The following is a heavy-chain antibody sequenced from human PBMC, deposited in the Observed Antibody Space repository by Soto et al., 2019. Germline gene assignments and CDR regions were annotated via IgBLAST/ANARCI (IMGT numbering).Heavy chain of an antibody. D-gene: IGHD3-22*01. CDR1: GDSISNSRFY. CDR3: ARDYFDSSDYNTNWFDP. CDR2: IYHTGNA. J-gene: IGHJ5*02. Sequence: PSDTLSLTCSVSGDSISNSRFYWAWIRQPPGEGLEWIGSIYHTGNAYYNPSLKSRVTIFVDTSKNQFSLKLTSVTAADTALYYCARDYFDSSDYNTNWFDPWGQGTLVTVSS. V-gene: IGHV4-39*01.